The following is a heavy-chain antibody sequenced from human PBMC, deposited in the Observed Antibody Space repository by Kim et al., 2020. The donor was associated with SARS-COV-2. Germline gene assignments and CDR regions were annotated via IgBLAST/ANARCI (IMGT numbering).Heavy chain of an antibody. D-gene: IGHD3-10*01. Sequence: DSVKGRFTISRDNAKNSLYLQMNSLRAEDTAVYYCARPNMVRGVIFPFDYWGQGTLVTVSS. CDR3: ARPNMVRGVIFPFDY. J-gene: IGHJ4*02. V-gene: IGHV3-11*03.